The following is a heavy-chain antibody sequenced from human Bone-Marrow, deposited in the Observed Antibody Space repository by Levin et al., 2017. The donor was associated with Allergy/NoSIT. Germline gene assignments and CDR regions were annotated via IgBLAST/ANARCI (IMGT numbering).Heavy chain of an antibody. CDR1: GFTFDDYA. J-gene: IGHJ4*01. CDR2: ISWNSGRI. D-gene: IGHD6-19*01. V-gene: IGHV3-9*01. Sequence: GGSLRLSCAASGFTFDDYAMHWVRQAPGKGLEWVSGISWNSGRIAYADSVKGRFTISRDNDKKSLYLQMNSLRPEDTAFYYCAKGPQEAVALSLYFDHWGQGTLVTVSS. CDR3: AKGPQEAVALSLYFDH.